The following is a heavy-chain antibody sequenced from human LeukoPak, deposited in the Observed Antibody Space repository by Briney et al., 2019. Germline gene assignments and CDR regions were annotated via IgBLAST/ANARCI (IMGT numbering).Heavy chain of an antibody. Sequence: ASVKVSCKASRYTFTSYDINWVRQATGQGLEWMGWMNPNSGNTGYAQKFQGRVTITRNTSISTAYMELSSLRSEDTAVYYCARGGNVDDYGDQRPYDWFDPWGQGTLVTVSS. J-gene: IGHJ5*02. V-gene: IGHV1-8*03. CDR1: RYTFTSYD. D-gene: IGHD4-17*01. CDR3: ARGGNVDDYGDQRPYDWFDP. CDR2: MNPNSGNT.